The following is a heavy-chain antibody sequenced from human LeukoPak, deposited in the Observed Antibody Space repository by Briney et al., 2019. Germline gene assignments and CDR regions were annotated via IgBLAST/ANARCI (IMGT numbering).Heavy chain of an antibody. D-gene: IGHD6-13*01. V-gene: IGHV4-4*02. Sequence: SETLSLTCAVSGGSISSSNWWSWVRQSPGKGLELIGEIYHSGSTNYNPSLKSRVTISVDKSKNQFSLKLSSVTAADTAVYYCARTSAGTVYLFDYWGQGTLVTVSS. CDR2: IYHSGST. CDR1: GGSISSSNW. J-gene: IGHJ4*02. CDR3: ARTSAGTVYLFDY.